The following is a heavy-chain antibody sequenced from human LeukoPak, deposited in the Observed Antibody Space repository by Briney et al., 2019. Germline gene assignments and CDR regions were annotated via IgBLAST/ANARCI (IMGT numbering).Heavy chain of an antibody. D-gene: IGHD3-22*01. CDR1: GGSTSSGGYS. V-gene: IGHV4-30-2*01. J-gene: IGHJ5*02. CDR3: ARGSGSANWFDR. Sequence: SETLSLTCAVSGGSTSSGGYSWSWLRQRPGKGLEWIGYIYHSGSTYYNPSLKSRDTISVDRSKNQFSLKLSSVTAADTAVYYWARGSGSANWFDRWGQGTLVTVSS. CDR2: IYHSGST.